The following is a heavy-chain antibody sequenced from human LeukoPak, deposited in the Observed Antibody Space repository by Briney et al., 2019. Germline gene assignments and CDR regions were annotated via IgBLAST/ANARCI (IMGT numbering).Heavy chain of an antibody. V-gene: IGHV3-49*04. Sequence: GGSLRLSCAASGFTFSSYAMSWVRQAPGKGLEWVGFIRSKAYGGTTEYAASVEGRFTISRDDSRGIAYLQMNSLKTEDTAFYYCTRGPILLWIHNGMDVWGQGTTVTVSS. D-gene: IGHD2/OR15-2a*01. CDR3: TRGPILLWIHNGMDV. CDR1: GFTFSSYA. J-gene: IGHJ6*02. CDR2: IRSKAYGGTT.